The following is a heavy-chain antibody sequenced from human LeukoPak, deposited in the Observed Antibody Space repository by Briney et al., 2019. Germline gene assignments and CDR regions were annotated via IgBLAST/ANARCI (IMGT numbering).Heavy chain of an antibody. Sequence: SETLSLTCTVSGCSISSTSYNWGWIPQPPGKGLEWIGSIYYSGSTYYNTSLKSRVTISVDTSKNQFSLKLSSVTAADTAVYYCAREHGSSDAFDIWGQGTMVTVSS. J-gene: IGHJ3*02. CDR2: IYYSGST. CDR3: AREHGSSDAFDI. CDR1: GCSISSTSYN. V-gene: IGHV4-39*07. D-gene: IGHD6-13*01.